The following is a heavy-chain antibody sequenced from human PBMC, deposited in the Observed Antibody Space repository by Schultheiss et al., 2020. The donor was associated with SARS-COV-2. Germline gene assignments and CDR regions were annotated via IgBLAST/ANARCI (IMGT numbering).Heavy chain of an antibody. V-gene: IGHV3-11*01. Sequence: GGSLRLSCAASGFTFSNAWMSWIRQAPGKGLEWVSYISSSGSTIYYADSVKGRFTISRDNAKNSLYLQMNSLRAEDTAVYYCARDSYYYYGMDVWGQGTTVTVSS. J-gene: IGHJ6*02. CDR3: ARDSYYYYGMDV. CDR2: ISSSGSTI. CDR1: GFTFSNAW.